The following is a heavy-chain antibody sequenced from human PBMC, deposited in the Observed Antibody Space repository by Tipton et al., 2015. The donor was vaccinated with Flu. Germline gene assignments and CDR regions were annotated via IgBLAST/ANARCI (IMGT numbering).Heavy chain of an antibody. Sequence: TLSLTCSVSGGSISSSSHYWSWIRQPAGKGLEWIGRIYISGRTEYNPSPKSRASISVDRAKNQFSLKLNSVTAADTAVYYCARDLGAFNWFDSWGRGTLVTVSS. D-gene: IGHD3-16*01. CDR2: IYISGRT. CDR1: GGSISSSSHY. V-gene: IGHV4-61*02. J-gene: IGHJ5*01. CDR3: ARDLGAFNWFDS.